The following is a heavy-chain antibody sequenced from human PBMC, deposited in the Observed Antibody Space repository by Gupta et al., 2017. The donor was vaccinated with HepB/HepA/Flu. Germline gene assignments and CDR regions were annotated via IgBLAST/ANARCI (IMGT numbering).Heavy chain of an antibody. CDR2: ISSSSSYI. CDR1: GFTFSSYS. V-gene: IGHV3-21*01. J-gene: IGHJ5*02. CDR3: ASDSHSNWFDP. D-gene: IGHD4-11*01. Sequence: EVQLVESGGGLVKPGGSLRLSCAASGFTFSSYSMQWVRQAPGKGLEWVSSISSSSSYIYYADSVKGRFTISRDNAKNSLYLQMNSLRAEDTAVYYCASDSHSNWFDPWGQGTLVTVSS.